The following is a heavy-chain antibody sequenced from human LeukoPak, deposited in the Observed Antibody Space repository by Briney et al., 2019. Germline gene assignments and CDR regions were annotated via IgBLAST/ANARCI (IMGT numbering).Heavy chain of an antibody. V-gene: IGHV4-39*01. CDR1: GGSISSSSYY. CDR2: IYYSGST. J-gene: IGHJ4*02. Sequence: SETLSLTCTVSGGSISSSSYYWGWIRQPPGKGLEWIGSIYYSGSTYYNPSLKSRVTISVDTPKNQFSLKLSSVTAADTAVYYCARQEYFYDRSGYYPDYWGQGTLVTVSS. D-gene: IGHD3-22*01. CDR3: ARQEYFYDRSGYYPDY.